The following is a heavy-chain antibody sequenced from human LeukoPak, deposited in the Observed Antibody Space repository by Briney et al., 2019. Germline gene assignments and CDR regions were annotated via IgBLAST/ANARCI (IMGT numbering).Heavy chain of an antibody. Sequence: SETLSLTCTVSGGSISNYYWSWIRQPPGSGLEWIGYIYSSGSTNYNPSLKSRVSISVDTSKNQFSLKLTSVTAADTAVYFCARHSRSYWYWGQGTLVTVSS. V-gene: IGHV4-4*09. CDR3: ARHSRSYWY. J-gene: IGHJ4*02. CDR2: IYSSGST. D-gene: IGHD1-26*01. CDR1: GGSISNYY.